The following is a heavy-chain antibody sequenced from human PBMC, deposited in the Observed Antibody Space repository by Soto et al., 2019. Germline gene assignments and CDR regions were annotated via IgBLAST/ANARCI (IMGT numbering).Heavy chain of an antibody. Sequence: PGGSLRLSCAASGFTFDDYAMHWVRQAPGKGLEWVSGISWNSGSIGYADSVKGRFTISRDNAKNSLYLQMNSLRAEDTALYYCAKDRGITMTTLIDYWGQGTLVTVSS. V-gene: IGHV3-9*01. CDR1: GFTFDDYA. D-gene: IGHD3-22*01. CDR2: ISWNSGSI. CDR3: AKDRGITMTTLIDY. J-gene: IGHJ4*02.